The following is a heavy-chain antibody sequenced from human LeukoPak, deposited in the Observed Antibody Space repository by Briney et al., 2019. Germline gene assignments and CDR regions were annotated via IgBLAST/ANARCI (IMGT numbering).Heavy chain of an antibody. CDR3: ARMALDLRYCTGDTCHALDY. CDR2: VYSTSSGGNT. CDR1: GFTFNNYV. Sequence: GGSLRLSCAASGFTFNNYVMSWVRQAPGKGLEWVSVVYSTSSGGNTYYADSVKGRFTISRDNSKNTLYLQMNSLRAEDTAMYYCARMALDLRYCTGDTCHALDYWGQGTLVTVSS. V-gene: IGHV3-53*01. J-gene: IGHJ4*02. D-gene: IGHD2-8*02.